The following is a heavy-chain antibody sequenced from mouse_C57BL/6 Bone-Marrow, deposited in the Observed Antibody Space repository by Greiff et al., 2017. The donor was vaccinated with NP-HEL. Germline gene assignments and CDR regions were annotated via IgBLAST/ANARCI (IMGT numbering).Heavy chain of an antibody. CDR3: ARSKYYSNYEGFAY. D-gene: IGHD2-5*01. Sequence: VQLQQSGPELVKPGASVKISCKASGYSFTGYYMNWVKQSPEKSLEWIGEINPSTGGTTYNQKFKAKATLTVDKSSSTAYMQLKSLTSEDSAVDYCARSKYYSNYEGFAYWGQGTLVTVSA. CDR2: INPSTGGT. J-gene: IGHJ3*01. V-gene: IGHV1-42*01. CDR1: GYSFTGYY.